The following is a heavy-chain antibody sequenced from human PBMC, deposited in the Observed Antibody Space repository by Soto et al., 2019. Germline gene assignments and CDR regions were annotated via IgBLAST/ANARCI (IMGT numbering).Heavy chain of an antibody. V-gene: IGHV4-31*03. J-gene: IGHJ3*02. CDR2: IYYSGST. CDR1: GGSISSGGYY. Sequence: SETLSLTCTVSGGSISSGGYYWSWIRQHPGKGLEWIGYIYYSGSTYYNPSLKSRVTISVDTSKNQFSLKLTSVTAADTAVYYCASIRTFYYGSGTYYCRAFDIWGQGTMVTVSS. CDR3: ASIRTFYYGSGTYYCRAFDI. D-gene: IGHD3-10*01.